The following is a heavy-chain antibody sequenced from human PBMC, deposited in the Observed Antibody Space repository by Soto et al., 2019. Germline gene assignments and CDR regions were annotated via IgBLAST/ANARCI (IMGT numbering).Heavy chain of an antibody. V-gene: IGHV1-69*01. CDR2: IIPVFGTA. CDR1: GGTFSNHT. J-gene: IGHJ4*02. D-gene: IGHD1-26*01. Sequence: QVQLVQSGAEMKKPGSSMKVSCKASGGTFSNHTISWVRQAPGQGLEWMGGIIPVFGTAHYAQKFQVRVTITADGSTSTAYMELRSLTSEDTAMYYCARGDSGSYSAGNWGQGTLVTVSS. CDR3: ARGDSGSYSAGN.